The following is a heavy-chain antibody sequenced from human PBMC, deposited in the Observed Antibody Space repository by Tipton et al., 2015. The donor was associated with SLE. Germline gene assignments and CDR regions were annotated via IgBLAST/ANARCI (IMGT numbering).Heavy chain of an antibody. CDR2: IGDDGNA. Sequence: AASGFTFSVYDMHWVRQVPGKGLEWVSGIGDDGNADYPDSVKGRFTISRENAKNSVFLQMNSLGVGDTAVYYCARWSPYYYALDVWGQGTTVTVSS. CDR1: GFTFSVYD. V-gene: IGHV3-13*01. J-gene: IGHJ6*02. CDR3: ARWSPYYYALDV. D-gene: IGHD3-10*01.